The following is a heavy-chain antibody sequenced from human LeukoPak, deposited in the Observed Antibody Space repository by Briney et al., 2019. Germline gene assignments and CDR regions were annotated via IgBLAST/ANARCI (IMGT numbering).Heavy chain of an antibody. J-gene: IGHJ1*01. V-gene: IGHV3-53*05. CDR3: AKDLEWTSTSFQH. CDR1: GFNVSSSY. CDR2: VYSGGIT. D-gene: IGHD2-2*01. Sequence: GGSLRLSCAASGFNVSSSYMSWVRQAPDKGLEWVSVVYSGGITYYADSVKGRFTISRDNSKNTLYLQMNSLRAEDTAVYYCAKDLEWTSTSFQHWGQGTLVTVSS.